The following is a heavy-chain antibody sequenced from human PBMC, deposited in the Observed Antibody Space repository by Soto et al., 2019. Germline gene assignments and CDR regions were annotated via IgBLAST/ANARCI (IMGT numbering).Heavy chain of an antibody. Sequence: QVQLVQSGPEVKKPGASVTVSCKTSGYTFTDHGIDWVRQAPGQGLEWVGWVSSYNGNTNYAYNLKDRVIMTTAASSSTGYMELRGLRSDDTAVYYCAREVEGSYSPADFWGQGTPVTVSS. CDR1: GYTFTDHG. CDR2: VSSYNGNT. J-gene: IGHJ4*02. D-gene: IGHD3-10*01. CDR3: AREVEGSYSPADF. V-gene: IGHV1-18*01.